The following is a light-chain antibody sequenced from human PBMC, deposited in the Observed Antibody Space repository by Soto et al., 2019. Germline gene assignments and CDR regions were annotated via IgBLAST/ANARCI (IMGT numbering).Light chain of an antibody. CDR1: SSDIGGYNF. CDR3: NSYRTVSTYV. CDR2: DVG. Sequence: QYALTQPASVSGSPGQSITIACTGTSSDIGGYNFVSWYQQHPGKAPKLLIYDVGNRPSGVSNRFSGSKSGNTASLTISGLQAEDEAHYYCNSYRTVSTYVFGTGPQLTVL. J-gene: IGLJ1*01. V-gene: IGLV2-14*01.